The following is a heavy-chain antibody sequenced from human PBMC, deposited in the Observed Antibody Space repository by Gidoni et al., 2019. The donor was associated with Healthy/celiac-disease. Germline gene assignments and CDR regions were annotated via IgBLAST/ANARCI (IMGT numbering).Heavy chain of an antibody. J-gene: IGHJ6*02. CDR3: ARDFWSGYSLNGMDV. V-gene: IGHV3-33*01. Sequence: QVQLVESGGGVVQPGRSLRLSCAASGFTFSSYGMHWVRQAPGKGLEWVAVIWYDGSNKYYADSVKGRFTISRDNSKNTLYLQMNSLRAEDTAVYYCARDFWSGYSLNGMDVWGQGTTVTVSS. D-gene: IGHD3-3*01. CDR1: GFTFSSYG. CDR2: IWYDGSNK.